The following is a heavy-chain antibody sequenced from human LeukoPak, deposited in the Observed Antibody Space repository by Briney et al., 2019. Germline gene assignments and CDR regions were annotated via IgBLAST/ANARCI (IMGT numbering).Heavy chain of an antibody. J-gene: IGHJ4*02. CDR2: IQRGGSES. D-gene: IGHD1-26*01. CDR3: ARVGTWELQRVFDY. Sequence: GGSLRLSCAASGFTFTDYWMTWVRGVPGKGLEWGANIQRGGSESYYVDSVKGRFTISRENAKKSLYLQMDSLRVEDTAVYYCARVGTWELQRVFDYWGQGTLVTVSS. V-gene: IGHV3-7*01. CDR1: GFTFTDYW.